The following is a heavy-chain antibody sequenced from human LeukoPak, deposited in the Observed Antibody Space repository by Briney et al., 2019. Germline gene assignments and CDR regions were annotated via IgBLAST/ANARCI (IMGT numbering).Heavy chain of an antibody. Sequence: GESLKISCKGSGYNFTSYWIGWVRQMPGKGLEWMGIIYPGDSDTRYSPSFQGQVTISADKSISTAYLQWSSLKASDTAMYYCARHTRDYYYGWGSIYNDYWGQGTLVTVSS. CDR1: GYNFTSYW. V-gene: IGHV5-51*01. J-gene: IGHJ4*02. D-gene: IGHD3-10*01. CDR3: ARHTRDYYYGWGSIYNDY. CDR2: IYPGDSDT.